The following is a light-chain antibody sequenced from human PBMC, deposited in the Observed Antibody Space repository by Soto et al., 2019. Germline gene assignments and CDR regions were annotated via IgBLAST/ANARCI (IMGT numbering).Light chain of an antibody. Sequence: DIQMTQSPSSVSASVGDRVTITCRASQGVSNWLAWYQQKPGKAPKLLIYAASTLRSGVPSRFRGSGSGTRGTLTISSLQPEYCATYYCQQVKSYPRTFGGGTRVEIK. CDR1: QGVSNW. V-gene: IGKV1-12*01. CDR3: QQVKSYPRT. CDR2: AAS. J-gene: IGKJ4*01.